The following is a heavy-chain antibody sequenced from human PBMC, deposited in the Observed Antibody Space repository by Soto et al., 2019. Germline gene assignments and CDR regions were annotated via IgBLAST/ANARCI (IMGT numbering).Heavy chain of an antibody. V-gene: IGHV3-48*01. CDR2: ISSSSSTI. Sequence: PGGSLRLSCATSGFTFSSYSMNWVRQAPGKGLECVSYISSSSSTIYYAVSVKGRFTISRDNAKNSLYLQMNSLRAEDTAVYYCARDLRYFDWAPPGMDVWGQGTTVTVSS. J-gene: IGHJ6*02. D-gene: IGHD3-9*01. CDR1: GFTFSSYS. CDR3: ARDLRYFDWAPPGMDV.